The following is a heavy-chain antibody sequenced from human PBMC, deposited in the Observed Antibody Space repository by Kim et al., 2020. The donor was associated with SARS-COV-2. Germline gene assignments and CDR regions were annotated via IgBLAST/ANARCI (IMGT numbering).Heavy chain of an antibody. CDR2: IYYSGST. CDR3: ARDGFYDFWSGYYSGVSYFDL. J-gene: IGHJ2*01. Sequence: SETLSLTCTVSGGSISSYYWSWIRQPPGKGLEWIGYIYYSGSTNYNPSLKSRVTISVDTSKNQFSLKLSSVTAADTAVYYCARDGFYDFWSGYYSGVSYFDLWGRGTLVTVSS. V-gene: IGHV4-59*01. CDR1: GGSISSYY. D-gene: IGHD3-3*01.